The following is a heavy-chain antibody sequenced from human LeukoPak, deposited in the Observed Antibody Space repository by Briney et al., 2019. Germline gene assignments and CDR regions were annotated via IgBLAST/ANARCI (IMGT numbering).Heavy chain of an antibody. Sequence: PGGSLRLSCAASGFTFSSYAMSWVRQAPGKGLEWVSAISGSGASTYYADSVKGRFTISRDNSKNTLYLQMNSLRAEDTAVYYCAKDASIKYDFWSGYYTGIWLFDHWGQGTLVTVSS. J-gene: IGHJ4*02. CDR2: ISGSGAST. D-gene: IGHD3-3*01. CDR1: GFTFSSYA. CDR3: AKDASIKYDFWSGYYTGIWLFDH. V-gene: IGHV3-23*01.